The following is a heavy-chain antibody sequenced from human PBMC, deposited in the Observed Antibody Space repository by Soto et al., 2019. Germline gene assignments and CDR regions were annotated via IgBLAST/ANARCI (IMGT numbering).Heavy chain of an antibody. CDR2: IFDSGST. V-gene: IGHV4-30-4*01. Sequence: TLSLTCTVSGGSLSGGAHSWSWIRPPPGKGLEWIGHIFDSGSTYYNPSLKSRLTISVDTSKNQFSLRLSSVTAADTAVYYCAREIMPLTNDWYFDLWGRGTLVTVSS. J-gene: IGHJ2*01. CDR1: GGSLSGGAHS. CDR3: AREIMPLTNDWYFDL. D-gene: IGHD2-8*01.